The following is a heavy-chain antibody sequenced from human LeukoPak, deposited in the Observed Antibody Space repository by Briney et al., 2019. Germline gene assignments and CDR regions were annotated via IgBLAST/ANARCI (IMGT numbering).Heavy chain of an antibody. CDR1: GYTFTGYY. V-gene: IGHV1-2*02. Sequence: ASVTVSCKASGYTFTGYYMHWVRQAPGQELERMGWINPNSGGTNYAQKFQGRVTMTRDTSISTAYMELSRLRSDGTAVYYCARDSSGWFLVYWGQGTLVTVSS. CDR3: ARDSSGWFLVY. J-gene: IGHJ4*02. CDR2: INPNSGGT. D-gene: IGHD6-19*01.